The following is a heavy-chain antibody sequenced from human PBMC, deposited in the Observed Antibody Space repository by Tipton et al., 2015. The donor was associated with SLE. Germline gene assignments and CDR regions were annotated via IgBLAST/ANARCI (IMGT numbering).Heavy chain of an antibody. CDR2: INSDGSST. V-gene: IGHV3-74*02. D-gene: IGHD3-10*01. CDR3: ARVPFGDYFDY. J-gene: IGHJ4*02. Sequence: QLVQSGGGAVQPGTSLRLSCAASGFTFSSYWMHWVRQAPGKGLVWVSRINSDGSSTSYADSVKGRFTISRDNAKNSLYLQMNSLRAEDTAVYYCARVPFGDYFDYWAQGTLVTVSS. CDR1: GFTFSSYW.